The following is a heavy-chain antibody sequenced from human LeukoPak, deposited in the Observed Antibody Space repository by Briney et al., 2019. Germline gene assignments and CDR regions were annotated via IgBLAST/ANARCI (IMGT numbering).Heavy chain of an antibody. CDR1: GFTFSNYW. V-gene: IGHV3-74*01. CDR2: ITPDGSGT. CDR3: ARGVVVTATSGNDY. D-gene: IGHD3-16*02. Sequence: PGGSLRLSCAASGFTFSNYWLHWVRQAPGEGLVWLSGITPDGSGTRYVDSVKGRFTISRDNAKNTVYLQMNTLRTDDTAVYYCARGVVVTATSGNDYWGRGTLVTVSS. J-gene: IGHJ4*02.